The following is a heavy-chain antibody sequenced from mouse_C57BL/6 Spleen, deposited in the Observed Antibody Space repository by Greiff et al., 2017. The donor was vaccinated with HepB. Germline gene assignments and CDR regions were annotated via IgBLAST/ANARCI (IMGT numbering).Heavy chain of an antibody. V-gene: IGHV1-69*01. CDR2: IDPADGYT. Sequence: VQLQQPGPELVKPGASVKLSCKASGYAFSSSWMHWVKQRPGKGLEWIGGIDPADGYTNYNQKFKGKSTLTADKSSSTAYMQLSSLTSEDSAVYDCSRHGLLSYFDYWGQGTTVTVSS. D-gene: IGHD1-1*01. CDR3: SRHGLLSYFDY. CDR1: GYAFSSSW. J-gene: IGHJ4*01.